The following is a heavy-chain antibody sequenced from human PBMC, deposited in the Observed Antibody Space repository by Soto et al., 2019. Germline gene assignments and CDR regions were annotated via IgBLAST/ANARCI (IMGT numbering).Heavy chain of an antibody. D-gene: IGHD3-3*01. J-gene: IGHJ6*02. V-gene: IGHV3-72*01. CDR3: ARDLPLTIFGVVTSYGMDV. CDR1: ADSEFTFSDEY. Sequence: PGGSLRLSCAVSADSEFTFSDEYMDWVRQAPGKGLEWVGRSRNRVNTFSTAYAASVEGRFTISRDDSRNMLFLQMNSLKTEDTAVYYCARDLPLTIFGVVTSYGMDVWGQGTTVTVSS. CDR2: SRNRVNTFST.